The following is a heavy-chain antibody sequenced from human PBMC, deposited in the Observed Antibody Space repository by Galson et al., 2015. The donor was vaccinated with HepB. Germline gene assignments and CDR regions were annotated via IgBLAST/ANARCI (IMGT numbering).Heavy chain of an antibody. CDR1: GYTFTSWD. CDR2: MNTKSGNT. J-gene: IGHJ4*02. V-gene: IGHV1-8*01. D-gene: IGHD2-15*01. CDR3: ARRSLQGYCSGDSCPGPLDH. Sequence: SVKVSCKASGYTFTSWDINWVRQATGQGLEWMGWMNTKSGNTGHAQKFQGRLTMTRSTSISTAYMELRSLRSDDTAVYYCARRSLQGYCSGDSCPGPLDHWGQGTLVTVSS.